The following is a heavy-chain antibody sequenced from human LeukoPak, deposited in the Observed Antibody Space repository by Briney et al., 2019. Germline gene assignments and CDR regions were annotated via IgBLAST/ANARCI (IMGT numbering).Heavy chain of an antibody. CDR2: IYYSGST. V-gene: IGHV4-39*01. CDR1: GGSISSSSYY. Sequence: SETLSLTCTVSGGSISSSSYYWGWIRQPPGKGLEWIGSIYYSGSTNYNPSLKSRVTISVDTSKNQFSLKLSSVTAADTAVYYCARGLHRRCSGGICYQPFDYWGQGTLVTVSS. CDR3: ARGLHRRCSGGICYQPFDY. D-gene: IGHD2-15*01. J-gene: IGHJ4*02.